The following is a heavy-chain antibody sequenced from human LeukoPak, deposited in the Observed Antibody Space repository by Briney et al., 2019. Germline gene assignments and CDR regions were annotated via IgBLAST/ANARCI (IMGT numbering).Heavy chain of an antibody. V-gene: IGHV3-33*06. Sequence: QPGRSLRLSCAAPGFTFSSYGMHWVRQAPGKGLEWVAVIWYDGSNKYYADSVKGRFTISRDNSKNTLYLQMNSLRAEDTAVYYCAKSTLNYYDSSGHDAFDIWGQGTMVTVSS. J-gene: IGHJ3*02. CDR2: IWYDGSNK. CDR3: AKSTLNYYDSSGHDAFDI. D-gene: IGHD3-22*01. CDR1: GFTFSSYG.